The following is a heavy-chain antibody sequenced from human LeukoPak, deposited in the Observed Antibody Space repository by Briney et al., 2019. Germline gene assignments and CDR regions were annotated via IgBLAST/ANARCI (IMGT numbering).Heavy chain of an antibody. CDR2: IRYDGSNK. D-gene: IGHD1-26*01. Sequence: GGSLRLSCAASGFTFSSYGMHWVRQAPGKGLEWVAFIRYDGSNKYYADSVKGRFTISRDNSKNTLYLQMNSLRAEDTAVYYCASSIAKLLNYYYGMDVWGQGTTVTVSS. V-gene: IGHV3-30*02. CDR1: GFTFSSYG. J-gene: IGHJ6*02. CDR3: ASSIAKLLNYYYGMDV.